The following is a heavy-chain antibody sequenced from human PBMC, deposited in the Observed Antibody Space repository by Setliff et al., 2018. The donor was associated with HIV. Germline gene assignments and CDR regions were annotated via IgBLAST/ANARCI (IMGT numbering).Heavy chain of an antibody. CDR3: ARGGTVLPPGAFDI. Sequence: PSETLSLTCTVSGGSISSHYWSWIRQPPGKGLEWIGSIYYSGSTTYNPSLKSRVTISVDTSKNQFSLKLSSVTAADTAVYYCARGGTVLPPGAFDIWGQGTMVTVSS. D-gene: IGHD2-15*01. V-gene: IGHV4-59*11. J-gene: IGHJ3*02. CDR1: GGSISSHY. CDR2: IYYSGST.